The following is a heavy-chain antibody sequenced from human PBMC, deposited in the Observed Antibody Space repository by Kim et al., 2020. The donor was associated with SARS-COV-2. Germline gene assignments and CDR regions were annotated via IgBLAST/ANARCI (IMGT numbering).Heavy chain of an antibody. Sequence: RVTISVDTSKNQFSLKLSSVTAADTAVYYCARLIGYSSSWYMIGWFDPWGQGTLVTVSS. V-gene: IGHV4-59*08. D-gene: IGHD6-13*01. J-gene: IGHJ5*02. CDR3: ARLIGYSSSWYMIGWFDP.